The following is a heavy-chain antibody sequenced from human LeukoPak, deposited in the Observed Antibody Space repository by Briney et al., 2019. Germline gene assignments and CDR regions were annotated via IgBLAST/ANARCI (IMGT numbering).Heavy chain of an antibody. CDR1: GFTVSSNY. CDR3: ANEAYGSGSYYTDY. Sequence: PGGSLRLSCAASGFTVSSNYMSWVRQAPGKGLEWVSVIYSGGSTYYADSVKGRFTVSRDNSKNTLYLQMNSLRAEDTAVYYCANEAYGSGSYYTDYWGQGTLVTVSS. V-gene: IGHV3-66*01. CDR2: IYSGGST. J-gene: IGHJ4*02. D-gene: IGHD3-10*01.